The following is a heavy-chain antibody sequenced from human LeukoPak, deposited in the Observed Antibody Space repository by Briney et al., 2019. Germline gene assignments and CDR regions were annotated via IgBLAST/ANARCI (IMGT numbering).Heavy chain of an antibody. J-gene: IGHJ5*02. V-gene: IGHV1-46*01. CDR1: GYTFTSYY. Sequence: ASVKVSCKASGYTFTSYYMHWVRQAPGQGLEWMGIINPSGGSTSYAQKFQGRVTMTRDMSTSTVYMELNSLRSEDTAVYYCARLDSSSSRAVWFDPWGQGTLVTVSS. CDR2: INPSGGST. D-gene: IGHD6-6*01. CDR3: ARLDSSSSRAVWFDP.